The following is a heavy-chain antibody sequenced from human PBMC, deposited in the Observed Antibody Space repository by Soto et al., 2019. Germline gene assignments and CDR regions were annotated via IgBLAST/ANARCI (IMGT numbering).Heavy chain of an antibody. Sequence: GSLRLSCAASGFTFSSYAMSWVRQAPGKGLEWVSAISGSGGSTYYADSVKGRFTISRDNSKNTLYLQMNSLRAEDTAVYYCAKKSLNYYGSGSYHDLFDPWGQGTLVTVSS. J-gene: IGHJ5*02. CDR1: GFTFSSYA. D-gene: IGHD3-10*01. CDR2: ISGSGGST. V-gene: IGHV3-23*01. CDR3: AKKSLNYYGSGSYHDLFDP.